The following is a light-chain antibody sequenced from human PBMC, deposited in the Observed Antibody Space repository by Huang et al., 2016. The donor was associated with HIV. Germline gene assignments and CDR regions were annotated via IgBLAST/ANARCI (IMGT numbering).Light chain of an antibody. CDR2: DAA. CDR3: QQRSNWPPWT. V-gene: IGKV3-11*01. J-gene: IGKJ1*01. CDR1: QSVSSY. Sequence: EIVLTQSPATLSLSPGERATLSCRASQSVSSYVAWYQQKPGQAPRLLIYDAANRATGIPARFSGSGSGTDFTLTISSLGPEDFAVYYCQQRSNWPPWTFGRGTKVEIK.